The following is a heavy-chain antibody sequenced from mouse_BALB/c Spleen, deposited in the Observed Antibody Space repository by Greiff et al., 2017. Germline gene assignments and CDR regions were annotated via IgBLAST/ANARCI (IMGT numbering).Heavy chain of an antibody. V-gene: IGHV3-6*02. J-gene: IGHJ2*01. CDR3: ARRYATLYYFDY. Sequence: VQLQQSGPGLVKPSQSLSLTCSVTGYSITSGYYWNWIRQFPGNKLEWMGYISYDGSNNYNPSLKNRISITRDTSKNQFFLKLNSVTTEDTATYYCARRYATLYYFDYWGQGTTLTVSS. CDR2: ISYDGSN. D-gene: IGHD6-1*01. CDR1: GYSITSGYY.